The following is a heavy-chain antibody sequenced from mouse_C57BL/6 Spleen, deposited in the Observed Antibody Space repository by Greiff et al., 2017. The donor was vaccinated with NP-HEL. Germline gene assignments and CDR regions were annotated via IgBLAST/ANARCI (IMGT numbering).Heavy chain of an antibody. CDR2: ISSGSSTI. CDR1: GFTFSDYG. CDR3: ARPFFYYAMDY. V-gene: IGHV5-17*01. Sequence: EVQLVESGGGLVKPGGSLKLSCAASGFTFSDYGMHWVRQAPEKGLEWVAYISSGSSTIYYADTVKGRFTISRDNAKNTLFLQMTSLMSEDTAMYYCARPFFYYAMDYWGQGTSVTVSS. J-gene: IGHJ4*01.